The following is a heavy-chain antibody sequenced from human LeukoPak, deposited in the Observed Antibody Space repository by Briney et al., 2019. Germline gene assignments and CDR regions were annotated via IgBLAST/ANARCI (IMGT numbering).Heavy chain of an antibody. CDR2: IIPIFGTA. J-gene: IGHJ4*02. CDR1: GGTFSSYA. D-gene: IGHD2-2*01. CDR3: ARGQYQLLSGLFDY. V-gene: IGHV1-69*05. Sequence: ASVKVSCKASGGTFSSYAISWVRQAPGQGLEWMGGIIPIFGTANYAQKFQGRVTITTDESTSTAYMELSSLRSEDTAVYYCARGQYQLLSGLFDYWGQGTLVTVSS.